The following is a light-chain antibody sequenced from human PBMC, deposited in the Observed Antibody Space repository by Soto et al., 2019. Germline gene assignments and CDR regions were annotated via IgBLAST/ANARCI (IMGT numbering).Light chain of an antibody. CDR2: AAS. V-gene: IGKV1-39*01. Sequence: DIQMTQSPSSLSTSVGDRGTITCRASQGISTFLNWYQQKPGKAPRXLIYAASRLQSGVPARFSGSGVETDCTLTITSLQPEDVGMYYCQQSYALLRTLCGGTKVDIK. CDR3: QQSYALLRT. CDR1: QGISTF. J-gene: IGKJ4*01.